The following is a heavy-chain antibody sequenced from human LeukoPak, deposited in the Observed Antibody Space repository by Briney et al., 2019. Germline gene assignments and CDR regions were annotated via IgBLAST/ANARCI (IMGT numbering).Heavy chain of an antibody. D-gene: IGHD3-10*01. V-gene: IGHV4-4*07. CDR3: ARETHYGSGSSLFDY. CDR1: GGSISSYY. J-gene: IGHJ4*02. Sequence: SETLSLTCTVSGGSISSYYWSWIRQPAGKGLEWIGRIYTSGSTNYNPSLKSRVTMSVDTSKNQFSLKLSSVTAADTAMYYCARETHYGSGSSLFDYWGQGTLVTVSS. CDR2: IYTSGST.